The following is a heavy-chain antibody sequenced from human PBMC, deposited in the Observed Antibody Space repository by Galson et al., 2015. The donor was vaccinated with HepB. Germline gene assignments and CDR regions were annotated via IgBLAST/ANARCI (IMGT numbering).Heavy chain of an antibody. CDR3: AKDGDSPLWFGILGGYFDY. CDR1: GFTFSSYA. V-gene: IGHV3-23*01. D-gene: IGHD3-10*01. Sequence: SLRLSCAASGFTFSSYAMSWVRQAPGKGLEWVSAISGSGGSTYYADSVKGRFTISRDNSKNTLYLQMNSLRAEDTAVYYCAKDGDSPLWFGILGGYFDYWGQGTLVTVSS. CDR2: ISGSGGST. J-gene: IGHJ4*02.